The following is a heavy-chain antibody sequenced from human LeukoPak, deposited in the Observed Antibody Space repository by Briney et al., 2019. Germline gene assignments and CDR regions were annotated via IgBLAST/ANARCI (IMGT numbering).Heavy chain of an antibody. CDR1: GYTFTGYY. V-gene: IGHV1-2*02. J-gene: IGHJ4*02. Sequence: GASVKVSCKASGYTFTGYYMHWVRQAPGQGLEWMGWINPNSGGTNYAQKFQGRVTMTRDTSISTAYMELSRLRSDDTAVYYCASARSGSYYSFDYWGQGTLVTVSS. CDR2: INPNSGGT. CDR3: ASARSGSYYSFDY. D-gene: IGHD3-10*01.